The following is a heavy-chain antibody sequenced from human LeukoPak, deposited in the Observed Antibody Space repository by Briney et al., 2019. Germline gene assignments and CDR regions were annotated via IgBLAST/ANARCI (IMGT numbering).Heavy chain of an antibody. Sequence: SETLSLTCTVSGGSISSYYWSWIRQPPGKGLEWIGYIYYSGSTKDNPSLKSRVTISVDTSKNQFSLKLSSVTAADTAVYYCARDLNWFDPCGQGTLVTVSS. CDR2: IYYSGST. CDR1: GGSISSYY. V-gene: IGHV4-59*01. CDR3: ARDLNWFDP. J-gene: IGHJ5*02.